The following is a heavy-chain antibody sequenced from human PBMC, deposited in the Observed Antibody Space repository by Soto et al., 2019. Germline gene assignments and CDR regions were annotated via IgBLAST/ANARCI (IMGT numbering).Heavy chain of an antibody. V-gene: IGHV3-74*01. CDR1: GFTFSTYW. CDR3: TRSITGFSYADS. CDR2: INGDGSDT. J-gene: IGHJ4*02. Sequence: EVQLVESGGVLVQPGGSLRLSCAASGFTFSTYWMHWVRQAPGKGLVWVSRINGDGSDTVYTDFVKGRFTSSRDNAKNTQYLQMNSLRAEDTAVYYCTRSITGFSYADSWGRGTLVTVSS. D-gene: IGHD2-2*01.